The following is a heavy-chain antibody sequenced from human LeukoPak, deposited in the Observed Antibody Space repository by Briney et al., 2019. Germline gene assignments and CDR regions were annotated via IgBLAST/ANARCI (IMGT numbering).Heavy chain of an antibody. CDR1: GGSISSGGYY. J-gene: IGHJ4*02. CDR3: ARARALQQWLGGYFDY. D-gene: IGHD6-19*01. CDR2: IYYSGST. V-gene: IGHV4-31*03. Sequence: SETLSLTCTVSGGSISSGGYYWSWIRQHPGKGLEWIGYIYYSGSTYYNPSLKSRVIISVDTSKNQFSLKLSSVTAADTAVYYCARARALQQWLGGYFDYWGQGTLVTVSS.